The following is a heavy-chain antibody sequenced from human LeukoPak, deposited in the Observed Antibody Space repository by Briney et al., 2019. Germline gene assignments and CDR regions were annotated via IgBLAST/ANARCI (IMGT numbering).Heavy chain of an antibody. CDR1: GYTFTSYD. D-gene: IGHD6-6*01. CDR2: MNPNSGNT. V-gene: IGHV1-8*03. J-gene: IGHJ6*03. Sequence: ASVKVSCKASGYTFTSYDINWVRQATGQGLEWMGWMNPNSGNTGYAQKFQGRVTITRNTSISTAYMELSSLRSEDTAVYYCARASSNNYYYYMDVWGKGTTVTVSS. CDR3: ARASSNNYYYYMDV.